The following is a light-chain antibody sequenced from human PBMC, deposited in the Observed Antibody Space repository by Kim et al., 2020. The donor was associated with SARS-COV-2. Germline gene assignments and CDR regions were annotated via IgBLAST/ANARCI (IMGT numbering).Light chain of an antibody. V-gene: IGKV3-20*01. J-gene: IGKJ1*01. CDR1: QSVSSSY. CDR2: GAS. CDR3: HQYGSSPRT. Sequence: SQGERATLSSRASQSVSSSYLAWDQQKPGQAPRLLIYGASSRATGIPDRFSGSGSGTDFTRTISRLEPEDFAVYYCHQYGSSPRTFGQGTKVDIK.